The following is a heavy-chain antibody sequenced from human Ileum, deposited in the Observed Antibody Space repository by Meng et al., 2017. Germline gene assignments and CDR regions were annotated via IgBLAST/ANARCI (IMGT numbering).Heavy chain of an antibody. CDR3: ASGSGSLDY. D-gene: IGHD3-3*01. Sequence: VQLQQSGPGLLKPSQTLSLTCAVSGGSVSSNIAAWNWIRQSPLRGLEWLGRTYYRSKWYSEYAVSVKSRISITPDTSKNQLSLQMNSVTPEDTAVYYCASGSGSLDYWGPGTLVTVSS. CDR1: GGSVSSNIAA. CDR2: TYYRSKWYS. J-gene: IGHJ4*02. V-gene: IGHV6-1*01.